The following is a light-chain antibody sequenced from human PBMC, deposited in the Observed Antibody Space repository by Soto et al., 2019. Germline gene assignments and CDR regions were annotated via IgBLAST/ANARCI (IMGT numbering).Light chain of an antibody. J-gene: IGKJ5*01. Sequence: EIVLTQSPSTLSLSPGERATLSCRASQSVSSYLAWYQQKPGQAPRLLIHDASNRATGIPARFSGSGSGTDFTLAITRLEPEDFALYYCHQYGSSPITFGQGTRLEIK. CDR2: DAS. V-gene: IGKV3-20*01. CDR3: HQYGSSPIT. CDR1: QSVSSY.